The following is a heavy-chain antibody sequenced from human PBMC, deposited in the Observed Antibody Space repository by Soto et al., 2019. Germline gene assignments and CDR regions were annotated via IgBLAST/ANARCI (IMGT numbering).Heavy chain of an antibody. Sequence: SETLSLTCTVSGGSISSGDYYWSWIRQPPGKGLEWIGYIYYSGSTYYNPSLKSRVTISVDTSKNQFSLKLSSVTAADTAVYYCASTPDAYGFTDYYFDYWGQGTLVTVSS. D-gene: IGHD4-17*01. CDR3: ASTPDAYGFTDYYFDY. J-gene: IGHJ4*02. CDR2: IYYSGST. V-gene: IGHV4-30-4*01. CDR1: GGSISSGDYY.